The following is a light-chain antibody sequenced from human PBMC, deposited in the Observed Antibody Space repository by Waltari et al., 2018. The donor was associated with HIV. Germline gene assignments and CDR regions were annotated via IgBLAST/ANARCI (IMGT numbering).Light chain of an antibody. CDR1: SSNIGSNY. CDR3: AAWDNSLSAWV. Sequence: QSVLTQPPSASGTPGQRVSISCSGSSSNIGSNYVYWYQQLPGTAHKLLMYRNDERPSGVPDRFSGSKSGTSASLALSGLRSEDEADYYCAAWDNSLSAWVFGGGTKLTVL. J-gene: IGLJ3*02. CDR2: RND. V-gene: IGLV1-47*01.